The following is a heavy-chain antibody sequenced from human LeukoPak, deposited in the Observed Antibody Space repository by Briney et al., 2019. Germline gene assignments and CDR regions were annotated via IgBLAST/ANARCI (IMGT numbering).Heavy chain of an antibody. CDR3: AKAPPTMVRGVIMGYFDY. V-gene: IGHV3-23*01. CDR2: ISGSGGST. Sequence: GGSLRLSCAASGFTFSRYSMSWVRQAPGKGLEWVSAISGSGGSTYYADSVKGRFTISRDNSKNTLYLQMNSLRAEDTAVYYCAKAPPTMVRGVIMGYFDYWGQGTLVTVSS. J-gene: IGHJ4*02. D-gene: IGHD3-10*01. CDR1: GFTFSRYS.